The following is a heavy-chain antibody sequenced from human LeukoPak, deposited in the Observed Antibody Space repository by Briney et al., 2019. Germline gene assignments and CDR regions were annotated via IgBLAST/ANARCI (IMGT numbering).Heavy chain of an antibody. CDR1: GFTFSSHS. CDR3: ARRGSGWEFDY. Sequence: GGSLRLSCVASGFTFSSHSMSWVRQAPGKGLEYVSGIRSNGGSTYFAKSVKGRFTISRDNSKNTLDLQMGSLRAEDMAVYYCARRGSGWEFDYWGQGTLVTVSS. CDR2: IRSNGGST. D-gene: IGHD6-19*01. J-gene: IGHJ4*02. V-gene: IGHV3-64*01.